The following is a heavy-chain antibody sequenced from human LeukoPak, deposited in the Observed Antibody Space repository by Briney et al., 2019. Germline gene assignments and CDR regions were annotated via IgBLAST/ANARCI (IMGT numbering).Heavy chain of an antibody. D-gene: IGHD6-19*01. CDR1: GFTFRNHG. V-gene: IGHV3-23*01. CDR3: ARSSPVSVAGTFDY. J-gene: IGHJ4*02. Sequence: PGGSLRLSCAASGFTFRNHGMSWVRQAPGKGLEWVSSVTTSGYNTYYADSVKGRFTISRDNTKSTLLLQMNSLRAEDTAVYYCARSSPVSVAGTFDYWGQGTLVTVSS. CDR2: VTTSGYNT.